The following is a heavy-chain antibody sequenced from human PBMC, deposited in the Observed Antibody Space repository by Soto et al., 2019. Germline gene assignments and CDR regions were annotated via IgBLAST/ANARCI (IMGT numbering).Heavy chain of an antibody. V-gene: IGHV2-70*04. CDR1: GFSLSSYGMR. D-gene: IGHD1-1*01. Sequence: SGPTLVNPTQTLTLTCTFSGFSLSSYGMRVSWIRQPPGKALEWLARIDWDDDKFYRASLKSRLTISKDTSKNQVVLTMTNMDPVDTGTYYCARDLNPPTTNGMDAWAQGTTLTVSS. CDR2: IDWDDDK. J-gene: IGHJ6*02. CDR3: ARDLNPPTTNGMDA.